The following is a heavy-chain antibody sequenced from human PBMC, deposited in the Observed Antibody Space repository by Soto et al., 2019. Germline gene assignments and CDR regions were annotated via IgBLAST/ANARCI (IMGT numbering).Heavy chain of an antibody. D-gene: IGHD2-15*01. CDR3: ARFGERSRKGYCSGGSCSDFDY. J-gene: IGHJ4*02. V-gene: IGHV1-2*02. CDR2: INPNSGGT. CDR1: GYTFTGYY. Sequence: QVQLVQSGAEVKKPGASVKVSCKASGYTFTGYYMHWVRQAPGQGLEWMGWINPNSGGTNYAQKFQGRVTMTRDTSISTAYMELSRLRSDDTAVYYCARFGERSRKGYCSGGSCSDFDYWGQGTLVTVSS.